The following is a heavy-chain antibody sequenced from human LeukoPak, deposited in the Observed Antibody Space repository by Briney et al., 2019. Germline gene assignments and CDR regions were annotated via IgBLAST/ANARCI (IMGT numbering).Heavy chain of an antibody. Sequence: GASVKVSCKASGGTFSSYAISWVRQAPGQGLEWMGRIIPILGIANYAQKFQGRVTITADKPTSTAYMELSSLRSEDTAVYYCASPYGMDVWGQGTTVTVSS. CDR3: ASPYGMDV. CDR2: IIPILGIA. CDR1: GGTFSSYA. V-gene: IGHV1-69*04. J-gene: IGHJ6*02.